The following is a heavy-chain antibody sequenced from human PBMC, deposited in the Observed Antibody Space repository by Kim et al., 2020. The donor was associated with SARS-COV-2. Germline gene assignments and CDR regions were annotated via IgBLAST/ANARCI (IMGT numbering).Heavy chain of an antibody. Sequence: YADSVKGRFTISRDNSKNTLYLQMSSLRAEDTAVYYCAKHKTTVLTPVGCWGQGTLVTVSS. CDR3: AKHKTTVLTPVGC. V-gene: IGHV3-23*01. J-gene: IGHJ4*02. D-gene: IGHD4-17*01.